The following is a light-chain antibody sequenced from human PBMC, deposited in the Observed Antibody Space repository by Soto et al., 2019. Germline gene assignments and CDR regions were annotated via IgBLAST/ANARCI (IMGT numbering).Light chain of an antibody. J-gene: IGLJ2*01. CDR2: GNS. Sequence: QAVVTQPPSVSGAPGQRVTISCTGSSSNIGAGYDVHWYQQLPGTAPKLLIYGNSNRPSGVPDRFSGSKSGTSATLDITGLQTGDEADYYCATWDSSLRAAVFGGGTKLTVL. CDR1: SSNIGAGYD. V-gene: IGLV1-40*01. CDR3: ATWDSSLRAAV.